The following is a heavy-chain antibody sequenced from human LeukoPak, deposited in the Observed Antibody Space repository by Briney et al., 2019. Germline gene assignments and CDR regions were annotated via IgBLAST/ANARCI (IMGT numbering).Heavy chain of an antibody. CDR3: ARHIGYSAWNPDY. J-gene: IGHJ4*02. V-gene: IGHV5-51*01. D-gene: IGHD5-18*01. CDR1: GYSFSRLL. Sequence: GESLKISCKAFGYSFSRLLIGWVGQIPGKSPEWMGIIYPYDSETRYSPSFQGQVTISADKSISTAYLQWSSLKASDTAMYYCARHIGYSAWNPDYWGQGTLVTVSS. CDR2: IYPYDSET.